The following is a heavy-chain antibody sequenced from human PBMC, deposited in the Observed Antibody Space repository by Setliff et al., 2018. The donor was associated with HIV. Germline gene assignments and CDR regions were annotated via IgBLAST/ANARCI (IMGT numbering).Heavy chain of an antibody. CDR2: IYHSGST. CDR3: ARGIRYLDF. D-gene: IGHD3-9*01. V-gene: IGHV4-38-2*02. J-gene: IGHJ4*02. Sequence: SSETLSLTCTVSGYSISSGYYWGWIRQPPGKGLEWIGNIYHSGSTYYNPSLKSRVTISVDTSKNQFSPKLRSVTAADTAVYFCARGIRYLDFWGQGTLVTVSS. CDR1: GYSISSGYY.